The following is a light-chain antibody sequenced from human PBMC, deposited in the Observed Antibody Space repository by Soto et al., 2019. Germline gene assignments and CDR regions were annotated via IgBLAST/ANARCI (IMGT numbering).Light chain of an antibody. CDR2: DAS. CDR1: QGVNSY. Sequence: IQMTQSPSSLSASVGDRVTITCRASQGVNSYLAWYQQKPGKVPDLLIYDASTLQSGVPSRFSGGGSGTDFTLTISSLQPEDAATYYCQHYYSALSTFGQGTKVEIK. J-gene: IGKJ1*01. V-gene: IGKV1-27*01. CDR3: QHYYSALST.